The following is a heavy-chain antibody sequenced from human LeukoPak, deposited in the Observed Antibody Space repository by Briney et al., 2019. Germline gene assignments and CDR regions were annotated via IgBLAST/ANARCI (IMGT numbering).Heavy chain of an antibody. CDR2: ISGSGDTT. CDR1: GFTFSSYA. D-gene: IGHD2-2*01. CDR3: TRGYVTRGGSFDP. J-gene: IGHJ5*02. Sequence: GGSLRLSCAASGFTFSSYALSWVRQAPGKGLEWVSAISGSGDTTFYADSVKGRFTISRDNSKNTLYLQTSSLRADDTAVYYCTRGYVTRGGSFDPWGQGTLVTVSS. V-gene: IGHV3-23*01.